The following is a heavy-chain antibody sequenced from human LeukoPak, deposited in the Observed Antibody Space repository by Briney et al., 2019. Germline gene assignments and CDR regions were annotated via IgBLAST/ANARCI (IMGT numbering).Heavy chain of an antibody. CDR1: GFTFSSYA. CDR3: AKGGEKYSSGWYPHYYYYYMDV. CDR2: ISGSGGST. J-gene: IGHJ6*03. D-gene: IGHD6-19*01. V-gene: IGHV3-23*01. Sequence: GGSLRLSCAASGFTFSSYAMSWVRQAPGKGLEWVSAISGSGGSTYYADFVKGRFIISRDNSKNTLYLQMNSLRAEDTAVYYCAKGGEKYSSGWYPHYYYYYMDVWGKGTTVTVSS.